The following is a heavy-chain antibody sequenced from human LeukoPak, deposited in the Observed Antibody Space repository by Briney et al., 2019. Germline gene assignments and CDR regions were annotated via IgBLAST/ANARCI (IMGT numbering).Heavy chain of an antibody. CDR3: AKGLTAPAHSWFDP. V-gene: IGHV3-33*06. J-gene: IGHJ5*02. CDR2: IWYDGSDE. Sequence: GGSLRLSCAASGFXFSSYAMHWVRQAPGKGLEWVAVIWYDGSDEYYADSVKGRFTISRDNSKNTVYLQTNSLRAEDTAVYYYAKGLTAPAHSWFDPWGQGTLDTVSS. D-gene: IGHD6-13*01. CDR1: GFXFSSYA.